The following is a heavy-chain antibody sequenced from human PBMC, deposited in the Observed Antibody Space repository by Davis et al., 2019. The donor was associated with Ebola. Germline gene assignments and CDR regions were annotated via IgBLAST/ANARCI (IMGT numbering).Heavy chain of an antibody. CDR2: ISSSSSYI. CDR1: GFTFSSYS. CDR3: AKWMIYGYGMDV. Sequence: GESLKISCAASGFTFSSYSMNWVRQAPGKGLEWVSSISSSSSYIYYADSVKGRFTISRDNSKNTLYLQMNSLRAEDTAVYYCAKWMIYGYGMDVWGQGTTVTVSS. D-gene: IGHD2/OR15-2a*01. J-gene: IGHJ6*02. V-gene: IGHV3-21*01.